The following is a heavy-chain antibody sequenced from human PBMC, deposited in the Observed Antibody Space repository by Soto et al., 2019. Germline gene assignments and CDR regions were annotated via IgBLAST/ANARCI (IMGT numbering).Heavy chain of an antibody. CDR1: GGSVSSGSYY. CDR2: IYYSGST. J-gene: IGHJ6*02. CDR3: ARVKSSSWVPTSYYYYYGMDV. D-gene: IGHD6-13*01. Sequence: SETLSLTCTVSGGSVSSGSYYWSWIRQPPGKGLEWIGYIYYSGSTNYNPSLKSRVTISVDTSKNQFSLKLSSVTAADTAVYYCARVKSSSWVPTSYYYYYGMDVWGQGTTVSVSS. V-gene: IGHV4-61*01.